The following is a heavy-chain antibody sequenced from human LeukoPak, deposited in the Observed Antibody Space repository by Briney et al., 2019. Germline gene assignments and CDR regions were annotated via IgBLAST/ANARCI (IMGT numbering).Heavy chain of an antibody. D-gene: IGHD3-3*01. CDR3: ARALYDFWSGLSSD. V-gene: IGHV1-2*02. CDR2: INPNSDGT. Sequence: ASVKVSCKASGYTFTGYYMHWVRQAPGQGLEWMGWINPNSDGTNYAQKFQGRVTMTRDTSISTVYMELSRLSSDDTAIYFCARALYDFWSGLSSDWGQGTLVTVSS. CDR1: GYTFTGYY. J-gene: IGHJ4*02.